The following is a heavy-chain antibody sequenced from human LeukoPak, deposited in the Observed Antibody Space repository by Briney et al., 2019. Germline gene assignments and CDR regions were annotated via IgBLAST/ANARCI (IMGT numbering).Heavy chain of an antibody. V-gene: IGHV1-18*01. J-gene: IGHJ6*03. Sequence: ASVKVSCKASGYTFTSYDINWVRQAPGQGLEWMGWISAYNGNTNYAQKLQGRVTMTTDTSTSTAYMELRSLRSDDTAVYYCARDKLMDCSSTSCYAGHYYYYMDVWGKGTTVTISS. CDR3: ARDKLMDCSSTSCYAGHYYYYMDV. CDR1: GYTFTSYD. D-gene: IGHD2-2*01. CDR2: ISAYNGNT.